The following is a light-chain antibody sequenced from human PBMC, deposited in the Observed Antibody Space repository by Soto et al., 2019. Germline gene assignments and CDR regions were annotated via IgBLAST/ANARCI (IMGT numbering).Light chain of an antibody. CDR1: QSVSSSY. V-gene: IGKV3D-20*01. CDR3: QQYGSSPPIT. CDR2: DAS. Sequence: EIVLTQTPATLSLPPGERATLSCGAIQSVSSSYLAWYQQKPGLAPRLLIYDASSRATGIPDRFSGSGSGTDFTLTISRLEPEDFAVYYCQQYGSSPPITFGQGTRLEIK. J-gene: IGKJ5*01.